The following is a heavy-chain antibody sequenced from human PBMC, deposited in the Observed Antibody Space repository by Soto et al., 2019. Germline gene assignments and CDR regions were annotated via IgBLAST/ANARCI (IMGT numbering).Heavy chain of an antibody. Sequence: QVQLVESGGGVVQPGRSLRLSCAASGFMFSHHGRHWVRQAPGKGLEWVAVIWSDGNNRYYADSVKGRFTISRDNSKNTLYLQMNSLRAEDTAVYYCVRGDNWNDEASDYWGQGTLVTVSS. CDR3: VRGDNWNDEASDY. D-gene: IGHD1-1*01. J-gene: IGHJ4*02. CDR1: GFMFSHHG. V-gene: IGHV3-33*01. CDR2: IWSDGNNR.